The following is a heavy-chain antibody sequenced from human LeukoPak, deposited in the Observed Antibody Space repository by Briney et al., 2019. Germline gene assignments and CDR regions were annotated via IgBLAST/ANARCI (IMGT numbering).Heavy chain of an antibody. CDR1: GFTFSRYW. D-gene: IGHD5-18*01. Sequence: GGSLRLSCAASGFTFSRYWMSWVRQAPGKGLEWVANIKKDGSEKYYVDSVKGRFTISRDNAKNSLYLQMNSLRAEDTALYYCARDRGVDTAMVNWFDPWGQGTLVTVSS. CDR2: IKKDGSEK. CDR3: ARDRGVDTAMVNWFDP. V-gene: IGHV3-7*03. J-gene: IGHJ5*02.